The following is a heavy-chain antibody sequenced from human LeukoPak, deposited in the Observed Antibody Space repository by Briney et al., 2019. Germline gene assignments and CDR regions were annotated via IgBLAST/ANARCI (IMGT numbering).Heavy chain of an antibody. J-gene: IGHJ3*01. CDR2: IYAGDSDT. CDR3: ARGLGGDRRGVFDV. CDR1: GYSFNTYW. V-gene: IGHV5-51*01. D-gene: IGHD3-10*01. Sequence: GESLKISRKGSGYSFNTYWVGWVRQMPGTGLECMGIIYAGDSDTRYSPSFQGQVSISVDKSINTAYLQWSSLTASDTAIYYCARGLGGDRRGVFDVWGQGTLVTVSS.